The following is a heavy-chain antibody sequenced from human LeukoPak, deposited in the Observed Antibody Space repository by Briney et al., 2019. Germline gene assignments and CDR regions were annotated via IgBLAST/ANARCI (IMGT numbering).Heavy chain of an antibody. V-gene: IGHV3-7*01. D-gene: IGHD3-3*01. J-gene: IGHJ5*02. Sequence: GGSLRLSCATSGFTFSSYWMSWVRQAPGKGLEWVANIKQDGSEKYYVDSVKGRFTISRDNAKNSLYLQMNSLRAEDTAVYYCAKNRRFLEWPPGNWFDPWGQGTLVTVSS. CDR3: AKNRRFLEWPPGNWFDP. CDR2: IKQDGSEK. CDR1: GFTFSSYW.